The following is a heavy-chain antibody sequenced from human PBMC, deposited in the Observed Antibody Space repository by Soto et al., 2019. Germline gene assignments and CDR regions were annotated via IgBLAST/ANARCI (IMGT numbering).Heavy chain of an antibody. J-gene: IGHJ4*02. Sequence: GGSLRLSCVASGFTFDSYAISWVRQAPGKGLEWVSAISGSGGGTYYADSVKGRFTISRDNSKNTLYLQMNSLRAEDTAVYYCAKDIIAARPIGVIDYWGQGTLVTVSS. V-gene: IGHV3-23*01. CDR3: AKDIIAARPIGVIDY. D-gene: IGHD6-6*01. CDR1: GFTFDSYA. CDR2: ISGSGGGT.